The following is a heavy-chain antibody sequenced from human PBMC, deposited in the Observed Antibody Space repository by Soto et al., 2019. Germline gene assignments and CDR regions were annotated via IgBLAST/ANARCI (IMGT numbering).Heavy chain of an antibody. CDR3: AKVNYGDYVRASGENWYFDL. Sequence: EVQLLESGGGLVQPGGSLRLSCAASGFTFSSYAMSWVRQAPGKGLEWVSAIRGSGGSTYYADSVKGRFTISRDNSKNTLYLQMNSLRAEDTAVYYCAKVNYGDYVRASGENWYFDLWGRGTLVTVSS. J-gene: IGHJ2*01. CDR2: IRGSGGST. D-gene: IGHD4-17*01. CDR1: GFTFSSYA. V-gene: IGHV3-23*01.